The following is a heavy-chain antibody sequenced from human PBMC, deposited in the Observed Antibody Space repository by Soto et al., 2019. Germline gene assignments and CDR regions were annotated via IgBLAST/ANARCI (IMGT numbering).Heavy chain of an antibody. Sequence: SGTLPLTRTASGGSIHSSPYYWGWIRQPPGKGLEWIGTISYSGSTYYNPSLKSRVTISIDTSKNQFSLKLSSVSAADTAVYYCARVCTSPKYFDYWGQGTLVTVSS. CDR1: GGSIHSSPYY. CDR2: ISYSGST. V-gene: IGHV4-39*01. CDR3: ARVCTSPKYFDY. D-gene: IGHD3-16*01. J-gene: IGHJ4*02.